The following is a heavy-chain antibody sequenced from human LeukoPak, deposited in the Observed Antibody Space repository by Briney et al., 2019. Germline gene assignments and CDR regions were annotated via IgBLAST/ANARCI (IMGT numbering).Heavy chain of an antibody. J-gene: IGHJ4*02. CDR3: ARASEGIGFFVL. D-gene: IGHD2-2*03. Sequence: PSETLSLTCTVSGGSITNDYWSWIRQTPGKGLEWIGYIYHNGKTNYNPSLVSRLAISLDKSKREFFLSLTSVTAADTAIYFCARASEGIGFFVLWGQGVLVTVSS. V-gene: IGHV4-59*01. CDR2: IYHNGKT. CDR1: GGSITNDY.